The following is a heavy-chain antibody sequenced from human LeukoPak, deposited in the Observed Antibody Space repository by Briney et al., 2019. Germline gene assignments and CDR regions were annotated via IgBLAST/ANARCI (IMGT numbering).Heavy chain of an antibody. D-gene: IGHD6-13*01. CDR1: GFTLSSYA. CDR2: ISGRGDTT. CDR3: AKELGIVAGPRWDFDY. Sequence: PGGSLRLSCAASGFTLSSYAMTWVRQAPGKGLEWVSSISGRGDTTYFADSVKGRFTISRDNSKNTLYLQMSSLRAEDTAVYYCAKELGIVAGPRWDFDYWGQGTLVTVSS. J-gene: IGHJ4*02. V-gene: IGHV3-23*01.